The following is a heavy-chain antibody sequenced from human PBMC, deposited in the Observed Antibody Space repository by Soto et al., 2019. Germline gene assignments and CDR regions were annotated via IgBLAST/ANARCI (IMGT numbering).Heavy chain of an antibody. CDR1: GFTFSSYS. D-gene: IGHD7-27*01. J-gene: IGHJ4*02. CDR3: ARDIELETGIFDY. Sequence: GGSLRLSCAASGFTFSSYSMNWVRQAPGKGLEWVSSISSSTSYMYYADSVKGRFTISRDNAKNSLYLQMNSLRAEDTAVYYCARDIELETGIFDYWGQGNLVTVSS. V-gene: IGHV3-21*01. CDR2: ISSSTSYM.